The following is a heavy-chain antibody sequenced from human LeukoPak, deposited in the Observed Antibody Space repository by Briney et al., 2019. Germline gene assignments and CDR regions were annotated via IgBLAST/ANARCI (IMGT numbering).Heavy chain of an antibody. CDR3: AKDQGYSYYYLDY. V-gene: IGHV3-23*01. CDR2: INGNGAST. D-gene: IGHD5-18*01. Sequence: GGSLRLSCATSGFTFNTHAMSWVRQAPGKGLECGSGINGNGASTYYSDSVKGRFTISRDNSKNTLYLQMSSLRAEDTAVYYCAKDQGYSYYYLDYWGQGTLVTVSS. J-gene: IGHJ4*02. CDR1: GFTFNTHA.